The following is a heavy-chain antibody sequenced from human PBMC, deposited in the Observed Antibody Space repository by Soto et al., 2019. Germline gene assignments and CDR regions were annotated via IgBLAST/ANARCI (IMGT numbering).Heavy chain of an antibody. CDR3: ARHERLRSSNPQPHDAFDL. Sequence: SETLSLTCTVSGGSISSSSYYWGWIRQPPGKGLEWIGSIYDSGSTYYNPSLKSRVTISVDTSKNQFSLKLSSVTAADTAVYYCARHERLRSSNPQPHDAFDLWGQGTMVTVSS. V-gene: IGHV4-39*01. CDR1: GGSISSSSYY. CDR2: IYDSGST. D-gene: IGHD5-12*01. J-gene: IGHJ3*01.